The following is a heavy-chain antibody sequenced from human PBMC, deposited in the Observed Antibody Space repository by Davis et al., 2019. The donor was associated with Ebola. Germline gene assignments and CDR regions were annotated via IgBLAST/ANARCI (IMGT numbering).Heavy chain of an antibody. CDR2: ISSNGGST. CDR3: TTTTDAFDI. J-gene: IGHJ3*02. V-gene: IGHV3-64*01. D-gene: IGHD5-24*01. Sequence: GESLKISCAASGFTFSSYAMHWVRQAPGKGLEYVSAISSNGGSTYYANSVKGRFTISRDNSKNTAYLQMNSLKTEDTAVYYCTTTTDAFDIWGQGTMVTVSS. CDR1: GFTFSSYA.